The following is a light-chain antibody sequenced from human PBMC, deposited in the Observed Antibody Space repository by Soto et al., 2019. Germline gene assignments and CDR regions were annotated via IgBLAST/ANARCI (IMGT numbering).Light chain of an antibody. CDR3: HQRSNWPLT. Sequence: EIVLTQSPGTLSLSPGERATLSCRASQSVSSNLAWYQQKVGQAPRLLIYGASTRATGIPARFSGSGSGTDFTLTISSLEPEDFAVYYCHQRSNWPLTFGGGTKVDI. CDR2: GAS. CDR1: QSVSSN. V-gene: IGKV3-11*01. J-gene: IGKJ4*01.